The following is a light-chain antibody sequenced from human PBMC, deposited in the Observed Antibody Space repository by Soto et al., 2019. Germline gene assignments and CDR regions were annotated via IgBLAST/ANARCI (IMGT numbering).Light chain of an antibody. Sequence: DIVMSQSPDSLAVSLGERATIDCKSSQSLLYNSNNRNYLAWYQQKPGQPPKLLIHWASTRESVVPDRFSGSGSGTDFTLTISSLQAEDVALYYCQQYLITPPTFGQGTKVEIK. V-gene: IGKV4-1*01. CDR3: QQYLITPPT. CDR2: WAS. J-gene: IGKJ1*01. CDR1: QSLLYNSNNRNY.